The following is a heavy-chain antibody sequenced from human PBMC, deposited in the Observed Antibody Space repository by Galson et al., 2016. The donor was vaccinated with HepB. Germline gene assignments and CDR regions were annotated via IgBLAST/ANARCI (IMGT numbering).Heavy chain of an antibody. CDR1: GDSVYNNGAA. V-gene: IGHV6-1*01. CDR3: ARAVMLGRGMDV. D-gene: IGHD3-10*01. J-gene: IGHJ6*02. CDR2: TFYRSTWEN. Sequence: CAISGDSVYNNGAAWVWIRQSPSRGLEWLGRTFYRSTWENHYAGSVKNRITISPATSRNQFSLHLNSVTPEDTDVYYCARAVMLGRGMDVWGQGTTVTVSS.